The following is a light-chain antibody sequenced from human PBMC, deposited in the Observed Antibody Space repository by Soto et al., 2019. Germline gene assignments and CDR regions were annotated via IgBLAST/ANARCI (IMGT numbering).Light chain of an antibody. CDR3: QQYNNWPSWT. CDR2: GAF. Sequence: EIMMRQSPATLSVSPGQRATLSCRASQSVSSDLAWYQQKPGQAPRLLSFGAFIRASGIPARFSGSGSGTDFTLTITSLQSEDFAVYYCQQYNNWPSWTFGQGAKVDNK. J-gene: IGKJ1*01. V-gene: IGKV3-15*01. CDR1: QSVSSD.